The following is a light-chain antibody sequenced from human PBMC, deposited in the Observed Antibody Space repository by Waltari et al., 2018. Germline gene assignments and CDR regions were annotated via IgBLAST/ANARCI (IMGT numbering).Light chain of an antibody. J-gene: IGKJ4*01. Sequence: EIVMTQSPATLSVSPWERATLSCRASQSVTSKLAWYQQKPGQAPRLLFYGASTRATGIPARFSGSGSGTEFTLTISSLQSEDFAVYYCQQYNNWPRTFGGGTKVEIK. CDR3: QQYNNWPRT. V-gene: IGKV3-15*01. CDR2: GAS. CDR1: QSVTSK.